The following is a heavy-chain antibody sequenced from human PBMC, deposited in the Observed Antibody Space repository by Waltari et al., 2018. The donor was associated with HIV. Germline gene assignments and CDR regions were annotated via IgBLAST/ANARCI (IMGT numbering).Heavy chain of an antibody. CDR2: IKQDGSDK. Sequence: DVQLVESGGGLVQPGGSLRLSCIASGFTFSRYGMSWVRQAPGKGLEWVANIKQDGSDKHYVDSVKGRFTISRDNVKNSLYLQMNSLRAEDTAVYYCATSRTFDYWGQGTLVTVSS. CDR3: ATSRTFDY. J-gene: IGHJ4*02. CDR1: GFTFSRYG. V-gene: IGHV3-7*01.